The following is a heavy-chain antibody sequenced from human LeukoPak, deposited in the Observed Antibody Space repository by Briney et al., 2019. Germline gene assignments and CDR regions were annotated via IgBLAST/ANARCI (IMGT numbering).Heavy chain of an antibody. V-gene: IGHV1-46*01. Sequence: GASVKVSCKASGYSFTSHYMHWVRQAPGQGLEWMGLINPSGSSTLYAQKFQGRVTMTRDMSTTTDYMELSSLRSEDTAVYYCARGHYDSSGYFVWGQGTLVTVSS. D-gene: IGHD3-22*01. CDR2: INPSGSST. J-gene: IGHJ4*02. CDR1: GYSFTSHY. CDR3: ARGHYDSSGYFV.